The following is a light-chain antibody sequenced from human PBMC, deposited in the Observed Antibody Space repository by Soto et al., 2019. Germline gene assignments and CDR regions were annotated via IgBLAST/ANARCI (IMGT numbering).Light chain of an antibody. V-gene: IGKV1-5*03. J-gene: IGKJ2*01. CDR2: KAS. CDR1: QDVSQW. Sequence: DIHMTQSPSTLSASVGDRITITCRASQDVSQWLAWYQHKPGKAPKLLIYKASTLESGVSSRFSGRGSGTEFPLTIRDLQPDDFATYYCQQYSSDLNTFGQGTKLEI. CDR3: QQYSSDLNT.